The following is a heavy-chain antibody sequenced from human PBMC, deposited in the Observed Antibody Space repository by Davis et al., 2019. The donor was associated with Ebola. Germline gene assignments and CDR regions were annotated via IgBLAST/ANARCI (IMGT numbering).Heavy chain of an antibody. V-gene: IGHV3-21*01. Sequence: GESLKISCAASGFTFSSYSMNWVRQAPGKGLEWVSSISSSSSYIYYADSVKGRFTISRDNAKNSLHLQMNSLRAEDTAVYYCARDGSITVAAGVYYYYGMDVWGQGTTVTVSS. D-gene: IGHD6-19*01. J-gene: IGHJ6*02. CDR2: ISSSSSYI. CDR3: ARDGSITVAAGVYYYYGMDV. CDR1: GFTFSSYS.